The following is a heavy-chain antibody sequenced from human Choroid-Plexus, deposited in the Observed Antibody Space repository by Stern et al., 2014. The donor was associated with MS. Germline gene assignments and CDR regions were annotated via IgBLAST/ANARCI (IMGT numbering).Heavy chain of an antibody. D-gene: IGHD2-15*01. Sequence: VQLEESGGGVAQPGRPLILSCEASGFTFSNFGRHWVRQAPGKGRGGGALISYDGSDKYYADSVKGRFTIFRDNSKNTLYMHMNSLRAEDTAVYYCAKDRQWSTYFFDYWGQGSLVTVSS. CDR1: GFTFSNFG. CDR3: AKDRQWSTYFFDY. CDR2: ISYDGSDK. V-gene: IGHV3-30*18. J-gene: IGHJ4*02.